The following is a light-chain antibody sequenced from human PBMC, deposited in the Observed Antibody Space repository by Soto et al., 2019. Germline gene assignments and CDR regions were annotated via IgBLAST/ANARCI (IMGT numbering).Light chain of an antibody. Sequence: EVVMTQSPAPLSVSPRERATLSCRASQSVSSNLAWYQQKPGQAPRLLIYGASTRATGIPARFSGSGSGTEFNLNISSLQSEDFAVYYCQQYNNLPLYTFGQGTKLEIK. CDR1: QSVSSN. J-gene: IGKJ2*01. V-gene: IGKV3D-15*01. CDR2: GAS. CDR3: QQYNNLPLYT.